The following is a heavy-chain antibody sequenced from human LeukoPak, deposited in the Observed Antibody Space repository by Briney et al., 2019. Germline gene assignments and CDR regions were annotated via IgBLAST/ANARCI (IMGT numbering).Heavy chain of an antibody. J-gene: IGHJ3*02. CDR1: GGPISSYY. Sequence: PSETLSLTCTVSGGPISSYYWSWIRQPPGKGLEWIGYIYTSGSTNYNPSLKSRVTISVDTSKNQFSLKLSSVTAADTAVYYCARLSELRQTDDAFDIWGQGTMVTVSS. D-gene: IGHD1-26*01. CDR3: ARLSELRQTDDAFDI. V-gene: IGHV4-4*09. CDR2: IYTSGST.